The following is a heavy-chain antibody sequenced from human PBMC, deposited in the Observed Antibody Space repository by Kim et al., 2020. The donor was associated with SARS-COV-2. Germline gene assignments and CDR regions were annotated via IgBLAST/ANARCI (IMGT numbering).Heavy chain of an antibody. D-gene: IGHD3-22*01. J-gene: IGHJ5*02. CDR3: ARHGISMIDPNWFDP. CDR1: GGSISSSSYY. CDR2: IYYSGGT. V-gene: IGHV4-39*01. Sequence: SETLSLTCTVSGGSISSSSYYWGWIRQPPGKGLEWIGSIYYSGGTYYNPSLKSRVTISVDTSKNQFSLKLSSVTAADTAVYYCARHGISMIDPNWFDPWGQGTLVTVSS.